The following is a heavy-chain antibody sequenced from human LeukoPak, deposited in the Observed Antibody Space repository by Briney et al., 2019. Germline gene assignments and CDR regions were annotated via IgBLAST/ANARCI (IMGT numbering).Heavy chain of an antibody. D-gene: IGHD2-15*01. CDR2: IYTSGST. CDR1: GGSISSYY. CDR3: ARDGRRCSGGSCYSTGVDY. J-gene: IGHJ4*02. Sequence: SETLSLTCTVSGGSISSYYWSWIRQPAGKGLEWIGRIYTSGSTNYNPSLKSRVTMSVDTSKNQFSLKLCSVTAADTAVYYCARDGRRCSGGSCYSTGVDYWGQGTLVTVSS. V-gene: IGHV4-4*07.